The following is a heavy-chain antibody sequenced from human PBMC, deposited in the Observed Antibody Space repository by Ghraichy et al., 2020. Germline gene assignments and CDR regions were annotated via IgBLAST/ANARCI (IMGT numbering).Heavy chain of an antibody. J-gene: IGHJ4*02. CDR1: GFTFSNYA. D-gene: IGHD3-22*01. V-gene: IGHV3-23*01. CDR3: AKILYYDSSGPIDY. CDR2: ISGSGGST. Sequence: GASLRLSCAASGFTFSNYAMNWVRQAPGKGLEWVSAISGSGGSTYYADSVKGRFTISRDNSKNTLYLQMNSLRAEDTAVYYCAKILYYDSSGPIDYWGQGTLVTVSS.